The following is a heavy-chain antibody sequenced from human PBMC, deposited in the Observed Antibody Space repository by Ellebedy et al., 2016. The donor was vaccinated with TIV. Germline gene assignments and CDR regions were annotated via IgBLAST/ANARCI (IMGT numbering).Heavy chain of an antibody. V-gene: IGHV3-74*01. J-gene: IGHJ4*02. CDR1: GFTFSDYW. D-gene: IGHD2-15*01. CDR3: AKGGSRYCSGADCYWGDY. CDR2: INHVGSTA. Sequence: GESLKISXVASGFTFSDYWMHWVRRAPGKGLVWVSHINHVGSTASYSDSVKGRFTVSRDNAKNTLYLQVNSLRAEDTAVYYCAKGGSRYCSGADCYWGDYWGQGTLVIVSS.